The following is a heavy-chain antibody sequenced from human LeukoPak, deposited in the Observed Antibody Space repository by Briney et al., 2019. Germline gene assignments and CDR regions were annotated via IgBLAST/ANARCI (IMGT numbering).Heavy chain of an antibody. CDR3: ARAGRYSSSSWFDP. J-gene: IGHJ5*02. Sequence: ASVKVSCKASGYTFTSYAMNWVRQAPGQGLEWMGWINTNTGNPTYAQGFTGRFVFSLDTSVSTAYLQIGSLKAGDTAVYYCARAGRYSSSSWFDPWGQGTLVTVSS. CDR2: INTNTGNP. CDR1: GYTFTSYA. D-gene: IGHD6-6*01. V-gene: IGHV7-4-1*01.